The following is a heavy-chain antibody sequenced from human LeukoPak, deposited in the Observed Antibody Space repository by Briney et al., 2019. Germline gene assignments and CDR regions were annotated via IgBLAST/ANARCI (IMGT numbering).Heavy chain of an antibody. V-gene: IGHV3-73*01. CDR2: IRSKPNIYAT. Sequence: GGSLRLSCAASGFTFSGSALHWVRQPPGKGLEWLGRIRSKPNIYATAYAASVRGRFTISRDDSKNTTYLQMSGLKTEDTAVYYCTQTVDTALVDFFDPWGQGTLVTVSS. J-gene: IGHJ5*02. CDR1: GFTFSGSA. D-gene: IGHD5-18*01. CDR3: TQTVDTALVDFFDP.